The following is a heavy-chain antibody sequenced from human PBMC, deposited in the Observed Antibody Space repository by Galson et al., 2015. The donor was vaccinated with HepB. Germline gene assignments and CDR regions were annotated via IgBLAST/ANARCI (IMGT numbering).Heavy chain of an antibody. CDR3: AADRDYGDYPYYYYGMDV. CDR2: IVVGSGNT. V-gene: IGHV1-58*01. D-gene: IGHD4-17*01. J-gene: IGHJ6*02. Sequence: SVKVSCKASGFTFTSSAVQWVRQARGQRLEWIGWIVVGSGNTNYAQKFQERVTITRDMSTSTAYMELSSLRSEDTAVYYCAADRDYGDYPYYYYGMDVWGQGTTVTVSS. CDR1: GFTFTSSA.